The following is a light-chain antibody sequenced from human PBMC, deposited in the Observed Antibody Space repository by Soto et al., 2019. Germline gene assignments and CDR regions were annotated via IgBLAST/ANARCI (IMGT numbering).Light chain of an antibody. CDR1: QSIGNW. CDR2: DAS. Sequence: DIQMTQSPSTLSASVGDRVTITCRASQSIGNWLAWYQQKLGKAPKLLIYDASSLESGVPSRFSGSGSGTEFTLTISSLQPDDFATYYCQQYHTYYTFGQGTNLEIK. V-gene: IGKV1-5*01. J-gene: IGKJ2*01. CDR3: QQYHTYYT.